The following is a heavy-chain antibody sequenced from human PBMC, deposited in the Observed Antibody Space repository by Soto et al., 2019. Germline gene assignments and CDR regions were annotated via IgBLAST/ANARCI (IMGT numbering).Heavy chain of an antibody. Sequence: ASVKVSCKASGYTFTSYGISWARQAPGQGHEWMGWISAYNGNTNYAQKLQGRVTMTTDTSTSTAYMELRSLRSDDTAVYYCARDYLRMDPPPFYYYMDVWGKGTTVTVSS. J-gene: IGHJ6*03. CDR2: ISAYNGNT. V-gene: IGHV1-18*01. CDR3: ARDYLRMDPPPFYYYMDV. CDR1: GYTFTSYG. D-gene: IGHD2-8*01.